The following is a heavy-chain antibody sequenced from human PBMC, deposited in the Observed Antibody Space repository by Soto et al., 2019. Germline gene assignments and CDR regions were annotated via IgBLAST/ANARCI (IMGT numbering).Heavy chain of an antibody. D-gene: IGHD2-15*01. Sequence: EVPLVESGGGLVQPGGSLRLSCAASGFTLSDYRMDWVRQAPGKGLEWVARSRNKANGYTTEYAASVRGRFTISRDDSKNSLYLQMDSLKTEDTAVYYCSRDIERWSFDCWGQGTLVTVSS. CDR3: SRDIERWSFDC. J-gene: IGHJ4*02. V-gene: IGHV3-72*01. CDR1: GFTLSDYR. CDR2: SRNKANGYTT.